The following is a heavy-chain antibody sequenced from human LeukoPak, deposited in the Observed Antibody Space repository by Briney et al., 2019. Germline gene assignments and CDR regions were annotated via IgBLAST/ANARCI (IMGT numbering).Heavy chain of an antibody. CDR2: ISGSGDST. CDR3: ARDLGYCTNGVCHTRFDY. Sequence: PGGSLRLSCAASGFTFSSYAMSWVRQAPGKGLEWVSGISGSGDSTYYADSVKGRFTISRDNSKNTLSLQMNSLRAEDTAVYYCARDLGYCTNGVCHTRFDYWGQGTLVAVSS. J-gene: IGHJ4*02. V-gene: IGHV3-23*01. D-gene: IGHD2-8*01. CDR1: GFTFSSYA.